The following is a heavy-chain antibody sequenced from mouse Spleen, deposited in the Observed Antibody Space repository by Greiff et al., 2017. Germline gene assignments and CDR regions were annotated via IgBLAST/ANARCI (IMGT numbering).Heavy chain of an antibody. Sequence: EVQLVESGGGLVQPGGSLSLSCAASGFTFTDYYMSWVRQPPGKALEWLGFIRNKANGYTTEYSASVKGRFTISRDNSQSILYLQMNALRAEDSATYYCARYEGYGTLYAMDYWGQGTSVTVSS. V-gene: IGHV7-3*01. D-gene: IGHD2-10*02. CDR3: ARYEGYGTLYAMDY. CDR1: GFTFTDYY. CDR2: IRNKANGYTT. J-gene: IGHJ4*01.